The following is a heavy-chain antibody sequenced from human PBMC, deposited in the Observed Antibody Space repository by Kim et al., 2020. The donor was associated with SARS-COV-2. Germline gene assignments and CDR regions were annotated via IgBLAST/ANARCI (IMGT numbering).Heavy chain of an antibody. Sequence: SETLSLTCTVSGGSISSSSYYWGWIRQPPGKGLEWIGSIYYSGSTYYNPSLKSRVTISVDTSKNQFPLKLSSVTAADTAFYYCARRSGVATGFTYWGQGTLVTVSS. CDR1: GGSISSSSYY. D-gene: IGHD5-12*01. CDR2: IYYSGST. J-gene: IGHJ4*02. V-gene: IGHV4-39*01. CDR3: ARRSGVATGFTY.